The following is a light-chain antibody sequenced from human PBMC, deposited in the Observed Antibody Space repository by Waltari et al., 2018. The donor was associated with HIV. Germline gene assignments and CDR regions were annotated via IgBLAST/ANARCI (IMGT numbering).Light chain of an antibody. CDR1: QSLLYSANNKNY. CDR2: WAS. V-gene: IGKV4-1*01. CDR3: HQYFSAPWT. Sequence: DIVMTQSPDSLAVSLGERATIHCKSSQSLLYSANNKNYLAWSQQKPGQPPKLLIYWASTRESGVHDRFSGSGSGTDFTLTISSLQADDVAVYYCHQYFSAPWTFGQGTKVEIK. J-gene: IGKJ1*01.